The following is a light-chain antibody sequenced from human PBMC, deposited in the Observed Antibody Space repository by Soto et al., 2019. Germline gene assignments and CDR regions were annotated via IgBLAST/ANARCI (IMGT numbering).Light chain of an antibody. J-gene: IGKJ4*01. Sequence: DIVMTQSPDSLAVSLGERATINCKSSQSVLYSSNNKNYLAWYQQKPGQPPKLLIYWASTRESGVPDRFSGSGSGTDFTLTISSLQAEAAAVYYCQQYYTNALTFGGGTKVGVK. CDR2: WAS. CDR1: QSVLYSSNNKNY. CDR3: QQYYTNALT. V-gene: IGKV4-1*01.